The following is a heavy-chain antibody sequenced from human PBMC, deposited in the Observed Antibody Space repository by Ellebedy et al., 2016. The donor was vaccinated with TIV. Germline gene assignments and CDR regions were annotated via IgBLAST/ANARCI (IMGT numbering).Heavy chain of an antibody. CDR1: GGSFSGYY. CDR3: ARGPLAAVTTKYYFDY. CDR2: INHSGST. Sequence: MPSETLSLTCAVYGGSFSGYYWSWIRQPPGKGLEWIGEINHSGSTNYHPSLKSRVTISVNTSKNQFSLKLSSVTAADTAVYYCARGPLAAVTTKYYFDYWGQGTLVTVSS. J-gene: IGHJ4*02. V-gene: IGHV4-34*01. D-gene: IGHD4-17*01.